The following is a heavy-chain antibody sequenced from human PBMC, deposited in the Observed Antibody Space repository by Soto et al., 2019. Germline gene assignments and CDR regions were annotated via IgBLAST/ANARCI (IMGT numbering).Heavy chain of an antibody. CDR1: GGSISSGDYY. V-gene: IGHV4-30-4*01. J-gene: IGHJ4*02. CDR2: IYYSGST. D-gene: IGHD5-18*01. Sequence: SETLSLTCTVSGGSISSGDYYWSRIRQPPGKGLEWIGYIYYSGSTYYNPSLKSRVTISVDTSKNQFSLKLSSVTAADTAVYYCASNSYAYTFYDYWGQGTLVTVSS. CDR3: ASNSYAYTFYDY.